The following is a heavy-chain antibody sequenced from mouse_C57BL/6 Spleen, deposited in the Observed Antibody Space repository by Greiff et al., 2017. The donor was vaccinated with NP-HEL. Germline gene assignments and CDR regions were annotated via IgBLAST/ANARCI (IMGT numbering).Heavy chain of an antibody. V-gene: IGHV1-55*01. D-gene: IGHD2-4*01. CDR1: GYTFTSYW. J-gene: IGHJ2*01. Sequence: QVQLQQSGAELVKPGASVKMSCKASGYTFTSYWITWVKQRPGQGLEWIGDIYPGSGSTNYNEKFKSKATLTVDTSSSTAYMQLSSLTSEDSAVYYCVPYDYDEAYYFDYWGQGTTLTVSS. CDR2: IYPGSGST. CDR3: VPYDYDEAYYFDY.